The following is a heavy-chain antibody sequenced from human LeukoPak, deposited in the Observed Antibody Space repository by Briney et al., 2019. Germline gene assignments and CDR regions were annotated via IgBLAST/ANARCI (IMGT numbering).Heavy chain of an antibody. CDR1: GFTFSSYA. Sequence: GGSLRLSCAASGFTFSSYAMSWVRQAPGKGLEWVSLISWDGGSTYYADSVKGRFTISRDNSKNSLYLQMNSLRTEDTALYYCAKDFPYCSSTSCYPDAWGQGTLVTVSS. D-gene: IGHD2-2*01. V-gene: IGHV3-43*01. CDR3: AKDFPYCSSTSCYPDA. CDR2: ISWDGGST. J-gene: IGHJ5*02.